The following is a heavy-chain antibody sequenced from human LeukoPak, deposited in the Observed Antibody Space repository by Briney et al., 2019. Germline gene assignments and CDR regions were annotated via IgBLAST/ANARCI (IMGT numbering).Heavy chain of an antibody. Sequence: GGSLRLSCAASGFTFSSYWMSWVRQAPGKGLEWVANIKQDGSEKYYVDSVKGRFTTSRDNAKNSLYLQMNSLRAEDTAVYYCGQSGSGSYVDYWGQGTLVTVSS. D-gene: IGHD3-10*01. V-gene: IGHV3-7*01. CDR1: GFTFSSYW. CDR3: GQSGSGSYVDY. CDR2: IKQDGSEK. J-gene: IGHJ4*02.